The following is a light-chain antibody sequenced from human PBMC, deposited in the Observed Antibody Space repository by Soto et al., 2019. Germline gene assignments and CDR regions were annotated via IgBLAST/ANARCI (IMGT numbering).Light chain of an antibody. J-gene: IGKJ1*01. CDR1: QSISNH. CDR3: QQYNSYS. Sequence: DIQMTQSPSSVSASVEDRVIITCRASQSISNHLNWYQQKPGTAPKVLIYHASNLQSGVPSRFSGSGSGTEFTLTISSLQPDDFATYYCQQYNSYSFGQGTKVHIK. CDR2: HAS. V-gene: IGKV1-5*01.